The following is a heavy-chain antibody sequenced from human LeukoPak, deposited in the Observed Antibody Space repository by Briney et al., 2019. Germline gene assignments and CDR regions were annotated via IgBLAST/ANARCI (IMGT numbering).Heavy chain of an antibody. D-gene: IGHD3-22*01. J-gene: IGHJ4*02. CDR1: GFTFSSYV. Sequence: PGGSLRLSCAASGFTFSSYVMHWVRQDPGKGLEWVAVISYDGSNKYYADSVKGRFTISRDNSKNTLYLQMNSLRAEDTAVYYCARDKPSSYYDSSGPIGYWGQGTLVTVSS. V-gene: IGHV3-30*04. CDR2: ISYDGSNK. CDR3: ARDKPSSYYDSSGPIGY.